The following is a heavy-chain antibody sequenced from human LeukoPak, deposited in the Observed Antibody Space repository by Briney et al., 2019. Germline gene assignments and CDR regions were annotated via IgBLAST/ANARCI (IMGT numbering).Heavy chain of an antibody. Sequence: ASVKVSCKASGYTFTSYYMHWVRQAPGQGLEWMGIINPSGGSTSYAQKFQGRVTMTRDTSTSTVYMELSSLRSEDTAVYYRARSPFVVVTATNTYYYYGMDVWGQGTTVTVSS. J-gene: IGHJ6*02. CDR2: INPSGGST. CDR1: GYTFTSYY. V-gene: IGHV1-46*01. CDR3: ARSPFVVVTATNTYYYYGMDV. D-gene: IGHD2-21*02.